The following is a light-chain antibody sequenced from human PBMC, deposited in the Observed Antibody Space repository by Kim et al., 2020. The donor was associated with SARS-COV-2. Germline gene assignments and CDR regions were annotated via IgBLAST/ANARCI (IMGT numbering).Light chain of an antibody. Sequence: GQWITLSCTGTSTDVGGYNFVSWYQQHPGKAPKLMIYDGSKRPSGVSNRFSGSKSGNTATLTISGLQAEDEADYYCGSYTSSSTRVFGGGTKLTVL. J-gene: IGLJ3*02. CDR1: STDVGGYNF. CDR2: DGS. CDR3: GSYTSSSTRV. V-gene: IGLV2-14*03.